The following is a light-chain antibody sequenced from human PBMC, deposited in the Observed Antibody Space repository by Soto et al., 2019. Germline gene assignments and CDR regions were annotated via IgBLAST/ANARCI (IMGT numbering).Light chain of an antibody. CDR2: EGS. J-gene: IGLJ3*02. V-gene: IGLV2-23*01. CDR3: CSYAGSSTEV. Sequence: QSALTQPASVSGSPGQSITISCTGNSSDVGSYNLVSWYQQHPGKAPKLMIYEGSKRPSGVSNRFSGSKSGNTASLTISGLQAEDEADYYCCSYAGSSTEVFGGGTKLTVL. CDR1: SSDVGSYNL.